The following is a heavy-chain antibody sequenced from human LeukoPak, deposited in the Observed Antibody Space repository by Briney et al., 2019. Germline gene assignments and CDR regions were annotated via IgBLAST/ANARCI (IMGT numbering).Heavy chain of an antibody. V-gene: IGHV1-2*02. D-gene: IGHD3-22*01. CDR1: GYTFTGYY. CDR3: ARDSGNYDSSGTKFDY. J-gene: IGHJ4*02. Sequence: ASVKVSCKASGYTFTGYYMHWVRQAPGQGREWMGWINPNSGGTNYAQKFQGRVTMTRDTSISTAYMELSWLTSDDTAVYYCARDSGNYDSSGTKFDYWGQGTLVTVSS. CDR2: INPNSGGT.